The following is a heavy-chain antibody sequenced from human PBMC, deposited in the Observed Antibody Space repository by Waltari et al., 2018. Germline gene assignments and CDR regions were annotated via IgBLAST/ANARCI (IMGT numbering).Heavy chain of an antibody. V-gene: IGHV3-23*01. Sequence: EVQLLESGGGLVQPGGSLRLSCAASGFTFSSYAMSWVRQAPGKGLEWVSAISGSGGSTDYADAVKGRFTISRDNSKNTLYLQMNSRRAEDTAVYYCAKSRGDFFSEYFQHWGQGTLVTVSA. CDR2: ISGSGGST. CDR1: GFTFSSYA. J-gene: IGHJ1*01. CDR3: AKSRGDFFSEYFQH. D-gene: IGHD3-16*01.